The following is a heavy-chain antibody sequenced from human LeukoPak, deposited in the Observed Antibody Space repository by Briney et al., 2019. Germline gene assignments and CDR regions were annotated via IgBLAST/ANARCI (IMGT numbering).Heavy chain of an antibody. CDR2: IWYDGSNK. Sequence: PGRSLRLSCAASGFTFSSYGMHWVRQAPGKGLEWVAVIWYDGSNKYYADSVKGRFTISRDNSKNTLYLQMNSLRAEDTAVYYCARDRTPGIAAADYWGQGTLVTVSS. D-gene: IGHD6-13*01. CDR1: GFTFSSYG. CDR3: ARDRTPGIAAADY. J-gene: IGHJ4*02. V-gene: IGHV3-33*08.